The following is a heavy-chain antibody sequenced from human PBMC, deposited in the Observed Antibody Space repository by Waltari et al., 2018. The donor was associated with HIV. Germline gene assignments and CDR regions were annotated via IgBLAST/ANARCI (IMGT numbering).Heavy chain of an antibody. J-gene: IGHJ6*02. V-gene: IGHV4-39*01. Sequence: QLQLQESGPGLVKPSETLSLTCTVSGGSISSSTSYWGWIRQPPGKGLEWIGSINYRGNTYYNPSLKSRVTISVDTSKNQFSLKLSSVTAADTAVYYCARPYYYGSGSYQDYYYYGMDVWGQGTTVTVSS. CDR3: ARPYYYGSGSYQDYYYYGMDV. D-gene: IGHD3-10*01. CDR2: INYRGNT. CDR1: GGSISSSTSY.